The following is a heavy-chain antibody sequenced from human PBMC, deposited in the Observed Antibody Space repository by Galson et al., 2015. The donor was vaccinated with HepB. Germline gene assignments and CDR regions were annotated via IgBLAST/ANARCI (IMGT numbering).Heavy chain of an antibody. CDR2: IYYSGST. CDR1: GGSISSGDYY. CDR3: ARWSGYDNWFDP. D-gene: IGHD5-12*01. J-gene: IGHJ5*02. Sequence: LSLTCTVSGGSISSGDYYWSWIRQPPGKGLEWIGYIYYSGSTYYDPSLKSRVTISVDTSKNQFSLKLSSVTAADTAVYYCARWSGYDNWFDPWGQGTLVTVSS. V-gene: IGHV4-30-4*01.